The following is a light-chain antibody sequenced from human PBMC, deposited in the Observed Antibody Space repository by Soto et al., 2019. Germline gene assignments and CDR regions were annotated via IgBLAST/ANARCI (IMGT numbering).Light chain of an antibody. J-gene: IGLJ1*01. CDR2: EVS. CDR1: SSDVRGYYY. Sequence: QSALTQPASVSGSPGQSITISCTGTSSDVRGYYYVSWHQQHPGKAPKLMIYEVSNRPSGVSNRFSGAKSGNTASLTISGLQAEDEADYYCSSYTSSSALYVFGTGTKVTVL. V-gene: IGLV2-14*01. CDR3: SSYTSSSALYV.